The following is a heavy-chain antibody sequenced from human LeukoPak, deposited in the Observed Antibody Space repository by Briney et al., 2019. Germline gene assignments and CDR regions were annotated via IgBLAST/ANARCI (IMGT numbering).Heavy chain of an antibody. CDR2: XNNVGSHI. CDR3: ARESAAGRTRGDGFFDY. J-gene: IGHJ4*02. D-gene: IGHD6-13*01. V-gene: IGHV3-21*01. Sequence: LSXXASXFTLSSSXMNXXRQXPXXXXXXXSXXNNVGSHIYYAGSVKGRFTISRDNTKNSLYLQMNSLRAEDTAVYYCARESAAGRTRGDGFFDYWGQGTLVTVSS. CDR1: XFTLSSSX.